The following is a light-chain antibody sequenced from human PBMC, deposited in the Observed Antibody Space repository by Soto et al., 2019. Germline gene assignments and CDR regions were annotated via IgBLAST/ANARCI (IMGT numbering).Light chain of an antibody. Sequence: EIVLTQSPATLSLSPGEMATLSCRASQSVSNYLAWYQQKPGQAPRLLIYDTSNRATGIPTRFSGSGSGTDFTLTISSLEPEDFGMYYCQHRIKWPDNFGQGTKLESK. V-gene: IGKV3-11*01. CDR2: DTS. CDR3: QHRIKWPDN. J-gene: IGKJ2*01. CDR1: QSVSNY.